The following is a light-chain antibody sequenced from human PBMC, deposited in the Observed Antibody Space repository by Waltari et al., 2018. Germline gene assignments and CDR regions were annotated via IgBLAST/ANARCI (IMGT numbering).Light chain of an antibody. V-gene: IGKV3D-15*01. CDR2: GAS. Sequence: EIVMTQSPATLSVSPGEGATLSCRASQNVANNLAWYQQKSGQAPRLLIYGASTRATGIPVRFSGGGSGTEFALTISSLQSEDSAVYYCQHYSDLPLTFGGGTKVEI. CDR1: QNVANN. J-gene: IGKJ4*01. CDR3: QHYSDLPLT.